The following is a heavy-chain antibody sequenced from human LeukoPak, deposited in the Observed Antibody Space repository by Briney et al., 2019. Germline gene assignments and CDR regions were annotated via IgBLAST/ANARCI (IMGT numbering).Heavy chain of an antibody. J-gene: IGHJ4*02. CDR2: IWYDGRNK. Sequence: GGSLRISCVASGFTLSTQGMHWVRPAPGKGLEWVALIWYDGRNKYYADSVKGRFTIYRDNYKNTVYLKVNSLRVEDTAVYYCARDLRTWNCFDCWGQGTLVTVSS. CDR3: ARDLRTWNCFDC. CDR1: GFTLSTQG. V-gene: IGHV3-33*01. D-gene: IGHD1-1*01.